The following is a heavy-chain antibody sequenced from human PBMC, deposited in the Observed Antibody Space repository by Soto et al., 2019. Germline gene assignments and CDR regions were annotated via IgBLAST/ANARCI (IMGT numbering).Heavy chain of an antibody. CDR3: ARELDLTGYDYYYGMDV. CDR1: GFTFSSYG. Sequence: GGSLRLSCAASGFTFSSYGMHWVRQAPGKGLEWVAVIWYDGSNKYYADSVKGRFTISRDNSKNTLYLQMSSLRAEDTAVYYCARELDLTGYDYYYGMDVWGQGTTVTVSS. J-gene: IGHJ6*02. CDR2: IWYDGSNK. D-gene: IGHD3-9*01. V-gene: IGHV3-33*01.